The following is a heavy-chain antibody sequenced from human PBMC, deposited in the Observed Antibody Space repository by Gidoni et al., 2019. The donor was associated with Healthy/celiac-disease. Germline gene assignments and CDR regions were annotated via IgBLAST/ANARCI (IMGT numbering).Heavy chain of an antibody. CDR1: GGSISSGGYY. J-gene: IGHJ4*02. CDR3: ARGFEDSSGGVDY. CDR2: IYYSGST. D-gene: IGHD3-22*01. V-gene: IGHV4-31*03. Sequence: QVQLQESGPGLVKPSQTLSPTCTVSGGSISSGGYYWSWIRQHPGKGLEWIGYIYYSGSTYYNPSLKSRVTISVDTSKNQFSLKLSSVTAADTAVYYCARGFEDSSGGVDYWGQGTLVTVSS.